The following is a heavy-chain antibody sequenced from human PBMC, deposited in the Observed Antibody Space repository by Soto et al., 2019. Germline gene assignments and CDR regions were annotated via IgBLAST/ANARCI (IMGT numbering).Heavy chain of an antibody. CDR3: ARDLGRALVGFYYGLDV. D-gene: IGHD1-1*01. Sequence: LRLSCAAARFSFSNFWMTWVRHAPVKSLEWVANINEDGTEKHHVDSVEGRFTISRDNAKNLLFLQMYGLRVEDTAVYYCARDLGRALVGFYYGLDVWGQGTTVTVSS. J-gene: IGHJ6*02. CDR1: RFSFSNFW. V-gene: IGHV3-7*01. CDR2: INEDGTEK.